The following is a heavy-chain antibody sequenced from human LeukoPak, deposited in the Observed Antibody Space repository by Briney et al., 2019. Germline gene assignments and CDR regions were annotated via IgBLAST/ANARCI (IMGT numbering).Heavy chain of an antibody. J-gene: IGHJ5*02. Sequence: PSETLSLTCTVSGGSFSPYYWTWIRQPPEKGLEWIGYSHYSGSTNYNPSLKSRVIISVDTSKNQFSLKLNSVTAADTAVYYCATNVLSTRLCGSTNCPSWFDPWGQGTLVTVSS. D-gene: IGHD2-15*01. V-gene: IGHV4-59*12. CDR2: SHYSGST. CDR1: GGSFSPYY. CDR3: ATNVLSTRLCGSTNCPSWFDP.